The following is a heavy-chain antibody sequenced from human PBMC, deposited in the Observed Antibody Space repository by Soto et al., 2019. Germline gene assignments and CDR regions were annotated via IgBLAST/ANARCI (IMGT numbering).Heavy chain of an antibody. CDR3: ARIGSYLDY. CDR2: IYYSGST. Sequence: PSETLSLTCTFSGGSISSGDYYLSWIRQPPGKGLEWIGYIYYSGSTYYNPSLKSRVTISVDTSKSQFSLKLSSVTAADTAVYYCARIGSYLDYWGQGTLVTSPQ. CDR1: GGSISSGDYY. J-gene: IGHJ4*02. D-gene: IGHD1-26*01. V-gene: IGHV4-30-4*02.